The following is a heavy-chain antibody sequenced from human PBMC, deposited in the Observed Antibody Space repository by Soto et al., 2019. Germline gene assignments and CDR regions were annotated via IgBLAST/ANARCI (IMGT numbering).Heavy chain of an antibody. CDR2: IIPIFGTA. Sequence: SVKVSCKASGGTFSSYAISWVRQAPGQGLEWMGGIIPIFGTANYAQKFQGRVTITADESTSTAYMELSSLRSEDTAVYYCARSITGTTGDAFDIWGQGTMVTVSS. CDR1: GGTFSSYA. D-gene: IGHD1-20*01. J-gene: IGHJ3*02. V-gene: IGHV1-69*13. CDR3: ARSITGTTGDAFDI.